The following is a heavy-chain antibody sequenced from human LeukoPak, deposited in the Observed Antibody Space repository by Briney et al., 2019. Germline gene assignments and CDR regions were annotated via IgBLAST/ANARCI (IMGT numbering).Heavy chain of an antibody. Sequence: PGGSLRLSCAASGFTVGSNTMSWVRQAPGKGLEWVSAISGSGGSTYYADSVKGRFTISRDNSKNTLYLQMGSLRAEDMAVYYCARSSIVVVSILDYWGQGTLVTVSS. CDR1: GFTVGSNT. CDR3: ARSSIVVVSILDY. CDR2: ISGSGGST. J-gene: IGHJ4*02. V-gene: IGHV3-64*02. D-gene: IGHD2-2*01.